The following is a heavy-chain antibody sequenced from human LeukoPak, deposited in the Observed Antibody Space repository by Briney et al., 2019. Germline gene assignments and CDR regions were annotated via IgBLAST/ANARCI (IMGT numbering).Heavy chain of an antibody. D-gene: IGHD3-10*01. Sequence: GGSLRLSCAASGFTFSSYSMNWVRQAPGKGLEWVSYISSSSSTIYYADSVKGRFTISRDNAKNSLYLQMNSLRAEDTAVYYCARDGPRTYYYGSVHFDYWGQGTLVTVSS. CDR2: ISSSSSTI. CDR3: ARDGPRTYYYGSVHFDY. CDR1: GFTFSSYS. J-gene: IGHJ4*02. V-gene: IGHV3-48*01.